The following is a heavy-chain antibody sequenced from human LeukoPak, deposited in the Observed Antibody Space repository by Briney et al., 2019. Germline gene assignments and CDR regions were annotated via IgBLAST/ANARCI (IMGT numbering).Heavy chain of an antibody. D-gene: IGHD2-15*01. V-gene: IGHV3-23*01. Sequence: GGSLRLSCAASGFTFSSYAMSWVRQAPGKGLEWASAISGSGGSTYYADSVKGRFTISRDNSKNTLYLQMNSLRAEDTAVYYCAFTYLVVNYFDYWGQGTLVTVSS. J-gene: IGHJ4*02. CDR3: AFTYLVVNYFDY. CDR1: GFTFSSYA. CDR2: ISGSGGST.